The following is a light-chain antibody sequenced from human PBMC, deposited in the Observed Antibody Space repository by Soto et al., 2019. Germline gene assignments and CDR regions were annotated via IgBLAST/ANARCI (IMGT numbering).Light chain of an antibody. Sequence: QSALTQPASVSGSPGQSITISCTGTTSDVRSYNLVSWYQRHPGKAPKLMIYEGSKRPSGVSNRFSGSKSGNTASLTISGLQAEDEADYYCCSYAGSSTLAFGGGTKLTVL. V-gene: IGLV2-23*01. CDR2: EGS. CDR1: TSDVRSYNL. CDR3: CSYAGSSTLA. J-gene: IGLJ2*01.